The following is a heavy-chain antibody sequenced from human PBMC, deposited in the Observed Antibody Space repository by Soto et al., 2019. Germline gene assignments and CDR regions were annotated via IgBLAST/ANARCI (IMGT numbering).Heavy chain of an antibody. CDR2: IYYSGST. V-gene: IGHV4-30-4*01. D-gene: IGHD2-8*01. J-gene: IGHJ4*02. CDR1: GGSISSGDYY. Sequence: SETLSLTCTVSGGSISSGDYYWSWIRQPPGKGLEWIGYIYYSGSTYYNPSLKSRVTISVDTSKNQFSLKLSSVTAADTAVYYCARALRGYCTNGVCSTIPYFDYWGQGTLVTVSS. CDR3: ARALRGYCTNGVCSTIPYFDY.